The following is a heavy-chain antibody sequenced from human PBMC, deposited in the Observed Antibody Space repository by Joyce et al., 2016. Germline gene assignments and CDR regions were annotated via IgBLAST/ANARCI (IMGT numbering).Heavy chain of an antibody. CDR2: ISYDGNKK. V-gene: IGHV3-30*18. J-gene: IGHJ4*02. D-gene: IGHD2-21*02. Sequence: QLVESGGGVVQPGRSLRLSCAASGFLLSEYAMDWVRQVPGKGLEWVSLISYDGNKKYYADSVKGRFTISRDSSRKMVFLQMNDLRAEDTAVYYCAKEGAAFCGGDCYQDFWGQGTLVTVSS. CDR1: GFLLSEYA. CDR3: AKEGAAFCGGDCYQDF.